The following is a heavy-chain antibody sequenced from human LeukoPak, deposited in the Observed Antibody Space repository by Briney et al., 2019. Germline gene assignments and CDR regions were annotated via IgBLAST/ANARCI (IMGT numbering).Heavy chain of an antibody. D-gene: IGHD2-15*01. J-gene: IGHJ3*02. Sequence: PGGSLRLSCAASGFTFSSYAMHWVRQAPGKGLEWVAVISYDGSNKYYADSVKGRFTISRDNSKNTLYLQMNSLRAEDTAVYYCARDGQHKAYCSGGSCYFRAFDIWGQGTMVTVSS. V-gene: IGHV3-30-3*01. CDR2: ISYDGSNK. CDR1: GFTFSSYA. CDR3: ARDGQHKAYCSGGSCYFRAFDI.